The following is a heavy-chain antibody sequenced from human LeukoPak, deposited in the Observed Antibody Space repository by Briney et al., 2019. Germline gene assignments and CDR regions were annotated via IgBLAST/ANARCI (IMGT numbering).Heavy chain of an antibody. D-gene: IGHD3-22*01. CDR2: IIPIFGTA. CDR1: GGTFSSYA. J-gene: IGHJ3*02. V-gene: IGHV1-69*01. Sequence: SVKVSCKASGGTFSSYAISWVRQAPGQGLEWMGGIIPIFGTANYAQKFQGRVTITADESTSTAYMELSSLRSEDTAVYYCARVHYDTLGAFDIWGQGTMVTVSS. CDR3: ARVHYDTLGAFDI.